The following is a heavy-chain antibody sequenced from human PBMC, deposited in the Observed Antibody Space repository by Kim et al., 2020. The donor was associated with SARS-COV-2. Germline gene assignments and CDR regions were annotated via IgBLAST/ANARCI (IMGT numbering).Heavy chain of an antibody. CDR3: ASTPRETFVEYMWENYRDPWYFDL. CDR1: GDSVSSSTYH. V-gene: IGHV4-39*01. J-gene: IGHJ2*01. Sequence: SETLSLTCSVSGDSVSSSTYHWGWIRQPPGRGLEWIGYVYYTGSTYYNPSLKSRVSIFVDTSKNQFSLMLSSVTAADTSVYFCASTPRETFVEYMWENYRDPWYFDLWGRGILVTVSS. CDR2: VYYTGST. D-gene: IGHD3-16*02.